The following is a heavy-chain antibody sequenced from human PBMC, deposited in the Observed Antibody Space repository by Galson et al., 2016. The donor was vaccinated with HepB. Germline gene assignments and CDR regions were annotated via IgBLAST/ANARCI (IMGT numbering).Heavy chain of an antibody. CDR3: AKGRWDFDS. CDR1: GFTFSNYG. CDR2: IWYDGIKK. Sequence: SLRLSCAASGFTFSNYGMHWVRQAPGKGLEWVAVIWYDGIKKFYGDSVKGRVTISRDNSKNTLYLQMHSLRGEDTAVYYCAKGRWDFDSWGQGILVTVSS. D-gene: IGHD5-24*01. V-gene: IGHV3-33*06. J-gene: IGHJ4*02.